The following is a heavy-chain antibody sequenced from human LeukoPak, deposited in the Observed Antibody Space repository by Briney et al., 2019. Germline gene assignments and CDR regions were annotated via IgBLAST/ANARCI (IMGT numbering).Heavy chain of an antibody. CDR1: GFTFSNYA. CDR3: TRTRGYSSTSCYADY. CDR2: ISGSGDST. D-gene: IGHD2-2*01. Sequence: GGSLRLSCEASGFTFSNYAMTWVRQAPGKGLEWVSGISGSGDSTYYADSVKGRFTISRDNSKNTLYLQMNSLRAEDTAVYSCTRTRGYSSTSCYADYWGQGTLVTVSS. V-gene: IGHV3-23*01. J-gene: IGHJ4*02.